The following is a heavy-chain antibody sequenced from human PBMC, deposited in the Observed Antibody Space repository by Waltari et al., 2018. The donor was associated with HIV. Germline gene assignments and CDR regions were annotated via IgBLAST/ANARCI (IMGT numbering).Heavy chain of an antibody. Sequence: EVRLVESGGGLVKPGGSLTLSCPASGFNFNLFTMTWVRLAPGKGLEWVSSISIASYHLYYSDAVNGRFTVSRDNATNSLLLHWSTLSAEDTALYYCVRDRTSVTTGDFDSWGQGVPVIVSS. J-gene: IGHJ4*02. V-gene: IGHV3-21*02. CDR1: GFNFNLFT. D-gene: IGHD4-17*01. CDR3: VRDRTSVTTGDFDS. CDR2: ISIASYHL.